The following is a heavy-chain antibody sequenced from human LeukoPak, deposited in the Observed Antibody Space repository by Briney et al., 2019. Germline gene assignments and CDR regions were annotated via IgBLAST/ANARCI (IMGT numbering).Heavy chain of an antibody. CDR2: INHSGST. J-gene: IGHJ4*02. CDR1: GGSISSGSYY. CDR3: ARLNIIFGGRWQGVTRKRPATLDY. Sequence: SETLSLTCTVSGGSISSGSYYWSWIRQPAGKGLEWIGEINHSGSTNYNPSLKSRVTISVDTSKNQFSLKLSSVTAADTAVYYCARLNIIFGGRWQGVTRKRPATLDYWGQGTLVTVSS. V-gene: IGHV4-61*09. D-gene: IGHD1-14*01.